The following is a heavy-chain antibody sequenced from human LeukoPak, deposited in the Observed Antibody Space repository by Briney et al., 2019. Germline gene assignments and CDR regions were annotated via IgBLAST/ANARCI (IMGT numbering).Heavy chain of an antibody. V-gene: IGHV3-33*01. CDR2: LLYDGNTK. Sequence: PGGSLRLSCAASGFRFSNYGMHWVRQAPGKGLEWVAALLYDGNTKHYADSVRGRFTISRDISKNTFYLQMNSLTAEDTAVYYCARDHRPEIQYYYMDVWGEGTTVAVSS. CDR1: GFRFSNYG. CDR3: ARDHRPEIQYYYMDV. D-gene: IGHD1-14*01. J-gene: IGHJ6*03.